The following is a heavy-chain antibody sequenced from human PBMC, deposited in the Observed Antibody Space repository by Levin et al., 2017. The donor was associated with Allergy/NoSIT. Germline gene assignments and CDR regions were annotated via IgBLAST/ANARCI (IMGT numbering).Heavy chain of an antibody. CDR3: ARAYCSGGSCLPTLFEY. CDR2: IYSGGGT. V-gene: IGHV3-53*01. D-gene: IGHD2-15*01. CDR1: GFTVSGNY. Sequence: ASVKVSCAASGFTVSGNYMNWVRQAPGKGPEWVSVIYSGGGTYYADSVKGRFTISRDNSKNTLYLQMNSLRVDDTAVYYCARAYCSGGSCLPTLFEYWGQGTLVTVSS. J-gene: IGHJ4*02.